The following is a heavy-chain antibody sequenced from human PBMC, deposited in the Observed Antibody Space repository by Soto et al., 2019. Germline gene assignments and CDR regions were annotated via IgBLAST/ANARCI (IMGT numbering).Heavy chain of an antibody. CDR1: GGSISSSSYY. D-gene: IGHD6-19*01. Sequence: QLQLQESGPELVKPSETLSLTCTVSGGSISSSSYYWGWIRQPPGKGLEWIGSIYYSGSTYYNPSLKSRVTISVDTSKNQFSLKLSSVTAADTAVYYCARLWYSSGQDAFDIWGQGTMVTVSS. CDR2: IYYSGST. CDR3: ARLWYSSGQDAFDI. J-gene: IGHJ3*02. V-gene: IGHV4-39*01.